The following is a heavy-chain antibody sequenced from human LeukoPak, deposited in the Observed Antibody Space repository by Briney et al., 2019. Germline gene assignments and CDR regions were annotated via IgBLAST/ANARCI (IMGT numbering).Heavy chain of an antibody. V-gene: IGHV3-74*01. CDR3: ARDHSSSWYNFDY. D-gene: IGHD6-13*01. CDR1: GFTFSSYW. Sequence: GGSLRLSCAASGFTFSSYWMHWVRQAPGKGLVWVSRINRDGSSTSYADSVEGRFTISRDNAKNTLYLQMNSLRAEDTAIYYCARDHSSSWYNFDYWGQGTLVTVSS. J-gene: IGHJ4*02. CDR2: INRDGSST.